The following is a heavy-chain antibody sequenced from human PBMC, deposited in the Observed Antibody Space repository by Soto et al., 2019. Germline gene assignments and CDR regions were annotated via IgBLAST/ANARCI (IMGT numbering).Heavy chain of an antibody. J-gene: IGHJ6*02. CDR3: AKELGGYSSGCYRHYYGMDV. V-gene: IGHV3-30*18. CDR2: ISYDGSNK. D-gene: IGHD6-19*01. Sequence: QVQLVESGGGVVQPGRSLRLSCAASGFTFSSYGMHWVRQAPGKGLEWVAVISYDGSNKYYADSVKGRFTISRDNSKNPLYLQMNSLRAEDTAVYYCAKELGGYSSGCYRHYYGMDVWGQGTTVTVSS. CDR1: GFTFSSYG.